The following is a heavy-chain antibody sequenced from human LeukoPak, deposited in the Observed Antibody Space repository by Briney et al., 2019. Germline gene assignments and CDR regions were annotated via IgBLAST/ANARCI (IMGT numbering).Heavy chain of an antibody. D-gene: IGHD3-10*01. Sequence: GGSLRLSCAASGFTFSSYEMNWVRQAPGKGLECVSYISSSGDTIYYADSVKGRFTISRDNPKNSLYLQMNSLRAEDTAVYYCAVVRGDLRPHYYYGMDVWGQGTTVTVSS. CDR3: AVVRGDLRPHYYYGMDV. J-gene: IGHJ6*02. CDR2: ISSSGDTI. CDR1: GFTFSSYE. V-gene: IGHV3-48*03.